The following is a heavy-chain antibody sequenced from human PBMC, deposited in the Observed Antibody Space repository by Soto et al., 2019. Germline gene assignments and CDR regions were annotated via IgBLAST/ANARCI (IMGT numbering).Heavy chain of an antibody. D-gene: IGHD1-26*01. J-gene: IGHJ4*02. V-gene: IGHV3-23*01. CDR2: IRETGNT. Sequence: PGGSLRLSCAASGFTFCNYAMGWIRQAPGKGLEWVSTIRETGNTYYADSVRGRFATSRDNSENTLYLQMSSLRAEDTAVYYCAKQQMGVIRALDYWGQGTLVTVSS. CDR1: GFTFCNYA. CDR3: AKQQMGVIRALDY.